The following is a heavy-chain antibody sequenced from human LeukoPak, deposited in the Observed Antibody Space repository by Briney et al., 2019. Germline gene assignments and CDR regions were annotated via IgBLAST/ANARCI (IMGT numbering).Heavy chain of an antibody. CDR2: IYYSGST. CDR3: ARSTWLLDK. V-gene: IGHV4-59*01. J-gene: IGHJ4*02. CDR1: GGSISPYY. D-gene: IGHD3-22*01. Sequence: NPSETLSLTCTVSGGSISPYYWSWIRKPPGKGLEWIGYIYYSGSTNYNPSLKSRVTISLDTSKNQFSLKLSSVTAADTAVYYCARSTWLLDKWGQGTLVTVSS.